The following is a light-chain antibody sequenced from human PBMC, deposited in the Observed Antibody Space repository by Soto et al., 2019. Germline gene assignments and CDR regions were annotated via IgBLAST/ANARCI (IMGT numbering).Light chain of an antibody. CDR3: QHYNSYSEA. CDR2: KAS. J-gene: IGKJ1*01. Sequence: DIQMTQSPSTLSGSVGAAVTITCRASQTISSWLAWYQQKPGKAPKIMIYKASTLKSGVPSRFSGSGSGTEFTLTISSLQPDDFSTYYCQHYNSYSEAFGQGTKVDI. V-gene: IGKV1-5*03. CDR1: QTISSW.